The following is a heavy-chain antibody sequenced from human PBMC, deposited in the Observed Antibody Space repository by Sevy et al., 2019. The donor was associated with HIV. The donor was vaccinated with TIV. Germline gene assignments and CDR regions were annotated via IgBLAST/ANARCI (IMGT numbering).Heavy chain of an antibody. D-gene: IGHD2-15*01. J-gene: IGHJ3*02. V-gene: IGHV3-30-3*01. CDR1: GFTFSSYA. CDR2: ISYDGSNK. CDR3: ARDPYCSGACCHGSGAFDI. Sequence: GGCLRLSCAASGFTFSSYAMHWVRQAPGKGLEWVAVISYDGSNKYYADSVKGRFTISRDNSKNTLYLQMNSLRAEDTAVYHCARDPYCSGACCHGSGAFDIWGQGTTVTVSS.